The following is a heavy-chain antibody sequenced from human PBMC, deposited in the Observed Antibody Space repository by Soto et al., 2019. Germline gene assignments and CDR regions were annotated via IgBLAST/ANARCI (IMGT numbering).Heavy chain of an antibody. Sequence: PWWSLSLSCAASGFTFSSDAMSWGRQAPGKGLEWVSAISGSGGSTYYADSVKGRFTISRDNSKNTLYLQMNSLRAEDTAVYYCAKGFTVTGGYYYYGMDVWGQGTTVTVSS. CDR1: GFTFSSDA. V-gene: IGHV3-23*01. CDR3: AKGFTVTGGYYYYGMDV. J-gene: IGHJ6*02. D-gene: IGHD4-17*01. CDR2: ISGSGGST.